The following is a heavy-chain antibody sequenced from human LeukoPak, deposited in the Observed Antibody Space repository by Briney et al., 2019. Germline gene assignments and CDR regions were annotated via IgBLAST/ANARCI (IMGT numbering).Heavy chain of an antibody. CDR2: ISYDGTNE. J-gene: IGHJ4*02. CDR1: GFAFSRHG. V-gene: IGHV3-30*18. CDR3: AKDYCASTSCPCDY. D-gene: IGHD2-2*01. Sequence: GGSLRLSCAASGFAFSRHGMHWVRQAPGKGLEWAAVISYDGTNEYYADSVKGRFTISRDNSKNTLYLQMNGLRTEDTAVYYCAKDYCASTSCPCDYWGQGTLVTVSS.